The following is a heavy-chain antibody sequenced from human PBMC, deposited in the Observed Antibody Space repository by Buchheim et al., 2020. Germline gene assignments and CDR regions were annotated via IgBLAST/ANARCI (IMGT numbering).Heavy chain of an antibody. CDR3: AQGGSYGDYIYYGMDV. V-gene: IGHV3-30*18. D-gene: IGHD4-17*01. CDR2: LSYDGSNE. CDR1: GFSFSTYG. Sequence: QVQLVESGGGVVQPGRSLRLSCVASGFSFSTYGMHWVRQAPGKGLEWVAGLSYDGSNEFYPDSVKGRCTISRDNSKNTLYLQLNSLRADDTAVYYCAQGGSYGDYIYYGMDVWGQGTT. J-gene: IGHJ6*02.